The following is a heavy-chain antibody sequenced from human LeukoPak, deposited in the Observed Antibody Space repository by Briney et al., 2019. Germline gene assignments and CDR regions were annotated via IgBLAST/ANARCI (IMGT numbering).Heavy chain of an antibody. CDR2: ISGSSSYI. Sequence: GGSLRLSCAASGFTFSSYSMNWVRQAPGKGLEWVSSISGSSSYIYYADSVKGRFTISRDNAKNSLYLQMNSLRAEDTAVYYCARDTRLYGDYYYGMDVWGQGTTVTVSS. D-gene: IGHD4-17*01. J-gene: IGHJ6*02. V-gene: IGHV3-21*01. CDR1: GFTFSSYS. CDR3: ARDTRLYGDYYYGMDV.